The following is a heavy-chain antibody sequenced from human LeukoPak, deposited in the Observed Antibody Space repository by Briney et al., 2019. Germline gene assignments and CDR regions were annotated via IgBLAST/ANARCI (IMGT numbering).Heavy chain of an antibody. CDR3: ARGHGGYYSDSSGPVDY. V-gene: IGHV3-21*01. CDR2: ITSSSGYL. D-gene: IGHD3-22*01. CDR1: GFTFSSYG. J-gene: IGHJ4*02. Sequence: GGSLRLSCAASGFTFSSYGMNWVRQAPGMGLEWVSCITSSSGYLFYADSVKGRFTISRDNAKNSLYLQMNTLRAEDTAVYYCARGHGGYYSDSSGPVDYWGQGTLVTVSS.